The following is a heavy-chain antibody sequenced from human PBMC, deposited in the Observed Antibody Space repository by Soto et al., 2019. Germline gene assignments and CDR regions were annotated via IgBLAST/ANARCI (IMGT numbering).Heavy chain of an antibody. D-gene: IGHD3-9*01. CDR1: GYTFTSYG. J-gene: IGHJ4*02. CDR2: ISAYNGNT. Sequence: ASVKVSCKASGYTFTSYGISWVRQAPGQGLEWMGWISAYNGNTNYAQKLQGRVTMTTDTSTSTAYMELRSLRSDDTAVYYCAWRMRYFDRLPAFHYWGQGSLLSGSS. V-gene: IGHV1-18*01. CDR3: AWRMRYFDRLPAFHY.